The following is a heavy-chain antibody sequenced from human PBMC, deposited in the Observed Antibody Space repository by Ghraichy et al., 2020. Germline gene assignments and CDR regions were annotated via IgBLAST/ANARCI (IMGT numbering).Heavy chain of an antibody. Sequence: GGSLRLSCAASGFTFSSYWMSWVRQAPGKGLEWVANIKQDGSEKYYVDSVKGRFTISRDNAKNSLYLQMNSLRAEDTAVYYCARAPRIHDFWSGYSLPYYYYYMDVWGKGTTVTVSS. CDR1: GFTFSSYW. CDR3: ARAPRIHDFWSGYSLPYYYYYMDV. V-gene: IGHV3-7*01. CDR2: IKQDGSEK. D-gene: IGHD3-3*01. J-gene: IGHJ6*03.